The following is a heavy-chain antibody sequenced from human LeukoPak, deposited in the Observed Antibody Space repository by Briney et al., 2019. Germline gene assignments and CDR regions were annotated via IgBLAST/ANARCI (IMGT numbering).Heavy chain of an antibody. CDR3: ARGTFYGGNSPFAFDI. Sequence: PGGSLRLSCAASGFTVSSNYMSRVRQAPGKGLEWVSVFYSGGSRYYADSVKGRLTISRDNSKNTLYFQMNSLRAEDTAVYYCARGTFYGGNSPFAFDIWGQGTMVAVSS. V-gene: IGHV3-53*01. D-gene: IGHD4-23*01. CDR1: GFTVSSNY. J-gene: IGHJ3*02. CDR2: FYSGGSR.